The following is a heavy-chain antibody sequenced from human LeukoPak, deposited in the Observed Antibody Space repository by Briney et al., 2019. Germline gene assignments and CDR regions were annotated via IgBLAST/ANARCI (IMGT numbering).Heavy chain of an antibody. V-gene: IGHV3-49*04. CDR3: ARGGDFGVPAPLGIDAFDI. CDR1: GFTFGHYA. Sequence: GGSLRLSCTGSGFTFGHYALAWVRQAPGKGLEWLGFIRSQAYGGTIEYAASVKGRFSISRDNSKSITDLQINSLKTEDTAVYYCARGGDFGVPAPLGIDAFDIWGQGTMVTVSS. CDR2: IRSQAYGGTI. D-gene: IGHD2-2*01. J-gene: IGHJ3*02.